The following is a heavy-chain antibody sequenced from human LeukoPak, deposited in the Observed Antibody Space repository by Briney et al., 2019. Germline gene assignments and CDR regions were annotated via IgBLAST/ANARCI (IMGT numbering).Heavy chain of an antibody. CDR1: GFTFSSYE. Sequence: GGSLRLSCAASGFTFSSYEMNWVRQAPGKGLEWVSYISSSGSTIYYADSVKGRFTISRDNAKNSLYLQMNSLRAEDTALYYCAKDIRAVAGSEYWYFDLWGRGTLVTVSS. CDR2: ISSSGSTI. CDR3: AKDIRAVAGSEYWYFDL. D-gene: IGHD6-19*01. V-gene: IGHV3-48*03. J-gene: IGHJ2*01.